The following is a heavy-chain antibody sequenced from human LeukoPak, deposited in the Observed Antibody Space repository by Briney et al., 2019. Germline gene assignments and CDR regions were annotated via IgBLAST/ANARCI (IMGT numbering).Heavy chain of an antibody. Sequence: GGSLRLSCAASGFTFSDYYMSWIRQAPGKGLEWVSYISSSGSTIYYADSVKGRFTISRDNAKNSLYLQMNSLRAEDTAVYYCARVQGDDSSRWYLRGPNDYWGQGTLVTVSS. D-gene: IGHD6-13*01. CDR1: GFTFSDYY. CDR3: ARVQGDDSSRWYLRGPNDY. J-gene: IGHJ4*02. CDR2: ISSSGSTI. V-gene: IGHV3-11*01.